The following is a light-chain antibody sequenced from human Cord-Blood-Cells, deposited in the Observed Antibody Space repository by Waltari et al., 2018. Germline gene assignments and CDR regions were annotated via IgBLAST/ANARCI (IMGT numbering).Light chain of an antibody. CDR3: QSYDSSLSGVV. CDR1: SSNIGAGYD. Sequence: QSVLTQPPSVSGAPGQRVTISCTGSSSNIGAGYDVHWYQQLPGTAPKLPIYGISNRPSWVPDRFSGSNSGTSASLSIPGLQAEEEADYYCQSYDSSLSGVVFGGGTKLTVL. V-gene: IGLV1-40*01. CDR2: GIS. J-gene: IGLJ2*01.